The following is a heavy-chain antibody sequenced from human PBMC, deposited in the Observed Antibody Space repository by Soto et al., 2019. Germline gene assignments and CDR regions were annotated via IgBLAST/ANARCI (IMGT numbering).Heavy chain of an antibody. CDR2: IYYSGST. J-gene: IGHJ4*02. CDR3: ARSGTTTPPFPKQ. Sequence: PLEDLCLTCHGYGISTSSGSYYWGWIRQPPGKGLEWIGSIYYSGSTYYNPSLKSRVTISVDTSKNHFSLKLRSVTAADSAVYYCARSGTTTPPFPKQWGQGNLVTGSS. CDR1: GISTSSGSYY. D-gene: IGHD1-1*01. V-gene: IGHV4-39*02.